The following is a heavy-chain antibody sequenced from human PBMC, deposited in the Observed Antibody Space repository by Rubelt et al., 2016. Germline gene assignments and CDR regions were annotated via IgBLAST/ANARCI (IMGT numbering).Heavy chain of an antibody. CDR3: VRTGRVGRVVDY. D-gene: IGHD2-21*01. Sequence: QLQLQESGPGLVKPSETLSLTCTVSGGSISSSNYYWGWIRQPPGKGLESIGNVYYSGSTYYNPSLKSRVTISVDTSKNQFSLKLSSVTAADTAVYYCVRTGRVGRVVDYWGQGTLVTVSS. CDR1: GGSISSSNYY. V-gene: IGHV4-39*01. CDR2: VYYSGST. J-gene: IGHJ4*02.